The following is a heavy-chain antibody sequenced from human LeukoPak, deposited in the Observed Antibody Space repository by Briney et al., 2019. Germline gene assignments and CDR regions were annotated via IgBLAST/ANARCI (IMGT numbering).Heavy chain of an antibody. D-gene: IGHD5-12*01. V-gene: IGHV1-24*01. J-gene: IGHJ6*02. CDR2: FDPEDGET. CDR3: ATDRGYSGYDSASYYYGMDV. Sequence: ASVKVSCTVSGYTLTELSMHWVRQAPGKGLEWMGGFDPEDGETIYAQKFQGRVTMTEDTSTDTAYMELSSLRSEDTAVYYCATDRGYSGYDSASYYYGMDVWGQGTTVTVSS. CDR1: GYTLTELS.